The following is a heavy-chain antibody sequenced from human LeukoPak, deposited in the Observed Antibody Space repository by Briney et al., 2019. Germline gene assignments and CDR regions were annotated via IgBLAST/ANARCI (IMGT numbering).Heavy chain of an antibody. J-gene: IGHJ4*02. CDR3: ARVHNSYGTETTDYYFDY. CDR2: IYPSGST. V-gene: IGHV4-61*02. CDR1: GGSISSGSSY. D-gene: IGHD5-18*01. Sequence: KPSETLSLTCTVSGGSISSGSSYWSWTWIRHSAGSGLEWIGRIYPSGSTNYSPSLMSRVTISLDASQNQFSLRLTSVTAADTAVYYCARVHNSYGTETTDYYFDYWGQGTLVTVSS.